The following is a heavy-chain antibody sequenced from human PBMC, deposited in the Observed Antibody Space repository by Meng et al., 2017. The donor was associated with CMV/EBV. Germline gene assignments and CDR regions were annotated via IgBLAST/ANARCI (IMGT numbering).Heavy chain of an antibody. CDR3: ARHNGGELVPGPDAFDI. D-gene: IGHD6-13*01. Sequence: KVSCKGSGYSLTSYWIGWVRQMPGKGLEWMGIIYPGDSDTRYSPSFQGQVTISADKSISTAYLQWSSLKASDTAMYYCARHNGGELVPGPDAFDIWGQGTMVTVSS. J-gene: IGHJ3*02. V-gene: IGHV5-51*01. CDR2: IYPGDSDT. CDR1: GYSLTSYW.